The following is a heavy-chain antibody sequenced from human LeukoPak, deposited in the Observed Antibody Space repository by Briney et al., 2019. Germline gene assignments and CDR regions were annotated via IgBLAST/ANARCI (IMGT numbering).Heavy chain of an antibody. Sequence: GGSLRLSCAASGFTFGTYWMTWVRQAPGKGLEWVANIKRDGSEKYYADSVKGRFTICRDNAKNSLFLQMNSLRVEDTAVYYCARLDGFNYWGQGTLVTVSS. V-gene: IGHV3-7*01. J-gene: IGHJ4*02. CDR2: IKRDGSEK. CDR1: GFTFGTYW. CDR3: ARLDGFNY. D-gene: IGHD5-24*01.